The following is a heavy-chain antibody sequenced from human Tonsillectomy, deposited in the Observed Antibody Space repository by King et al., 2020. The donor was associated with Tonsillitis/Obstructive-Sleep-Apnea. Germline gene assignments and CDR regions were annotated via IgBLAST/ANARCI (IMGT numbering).Heavy chain of an antibody. J-gene: IGHJ3*02. V-gene: IGHV7-4-1*02. CDR2: INTNTGNP. Sequence: VQLVESGSELKKPGASVKVSCKASGYTFTSYAMNWVRQAPGQGLEWMGWINTNTGNPTYVQGFTGRFVFSLDTSVSTAYLQISSLKAEDTAVYYCARDPSLVVATIVGLSADAIDIWGQGTMVTVSS. CDR1: GYTFTSYA. CDR3: ARDPSLVVATIVGLSADAIDI. D-gene: IGHD5-12*01.